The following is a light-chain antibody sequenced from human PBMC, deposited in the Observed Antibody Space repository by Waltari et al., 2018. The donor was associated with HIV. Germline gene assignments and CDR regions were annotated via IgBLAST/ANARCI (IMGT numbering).Light chain of an antibody. CDR1: SSKIGSNT. CDR2: SNT. Sequence: QSVLTQPPSASGTPGQRVTISCSGSSSKIGSNTVNWYQQLPGTAPQLLIYSNTPRPSGVPDRFSCSKSGTSSSLAISGLQSEDEADYYCAAWHDSLNGSWVFGGGTKLTVL. CDR3: AAWHDSLNGSWV. V-gene: IGLV1-44*01. J-gene: IGLJ3*02.